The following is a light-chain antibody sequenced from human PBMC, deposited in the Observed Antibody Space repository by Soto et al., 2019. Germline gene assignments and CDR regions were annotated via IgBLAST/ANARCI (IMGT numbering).Light chain of an antibody. CDR1: QSVSSSY. V-gene: IGKV3-20*01. J-gene: IGKJ5*01. CDR3: QQYGSYLIT. CDR2: GAS. Sequence: ETGLTQSPGTLSSCPGAVATPSCGASQSVSSSYLAWYQQKHGQPPRLLIYGASSRDTGIPDRFSGRGSGTDFTLTISRLEPEDFEVYSCQQYGSYLITFGQGTRLEIK.